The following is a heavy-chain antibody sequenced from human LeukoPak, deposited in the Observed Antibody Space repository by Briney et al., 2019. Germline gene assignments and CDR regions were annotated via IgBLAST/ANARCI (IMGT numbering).Heavy chain of an antibody. V-gene: IGHV3-20*04. CDR1: GFTFSSYW. J-gene: IGHJ3*02. CDR3: ARTYDSSGLDAFDI. Sequence: PGESLRLSCAASGFTFSSYWMSWVRQAPGKGLEWVSGINWNGGSTGYADSVKGRFTISRDNAKNSLYLQMNSLRAEDTALYYCARTYDSSGLDAFDIWGQGTMVTVSS. D-gene: IGHD3-22*01. CDR2: INWNGGST.